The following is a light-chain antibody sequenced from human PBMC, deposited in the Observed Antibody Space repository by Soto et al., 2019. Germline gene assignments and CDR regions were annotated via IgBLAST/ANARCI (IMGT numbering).Light chain of an antibody. CDR1: KSVGSY. Sequence: EIVLTQSPATLSLSPGERATLSCSASKSVGSYLACYQQKPGEASTLLIYDASYRATGIPARFSASGSGSDFTLPISTLDPPDFALSYCQPRYNWPLPFGGGTTVDIK. CDR2: DAS. V-gene: IGKV3-11*01. CDR3: QPRYNWPLP. J-gene: IGKJ4*01.